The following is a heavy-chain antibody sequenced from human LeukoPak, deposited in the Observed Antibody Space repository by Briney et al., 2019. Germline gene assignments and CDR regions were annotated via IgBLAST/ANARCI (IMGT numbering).Heavy chain of an antibody. CDR3: ARLVEMATIGY. D-gene: IGHD5-24*01. CDR1: GGSISSYY. V-gene: IGHV4-59*05. Sequence: SETLSLTCTVSGGSISSYYWSWIRQPPGKGLEWIGSIYYSGSTYYNPSLKSRVTISVDTSKNQFSLKLSSVTAADTAVYYCARLVEMATIGYWGQGTLVTVSS. CDR2: IYYSGST. J-gene: IGHJ4*02.